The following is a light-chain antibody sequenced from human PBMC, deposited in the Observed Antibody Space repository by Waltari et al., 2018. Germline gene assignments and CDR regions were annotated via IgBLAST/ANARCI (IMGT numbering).Light chain of an antibody. V-gene: IGKV3-11*01. CDR2: DAS. CDR3: QYRGHWPPGAT. Sequence: ELVLTQSPATLSLSPGERATLSCRASQSVNNRLAWYQQKPGQAPRLLIYDASKRATGIPARFSGSGSGTDFTLTISSLEPEDFAVYYCQYRGHWPPGATFGPGTKVEIK. CDR1: QSVNNR. J-gene: IGKJ3*01.